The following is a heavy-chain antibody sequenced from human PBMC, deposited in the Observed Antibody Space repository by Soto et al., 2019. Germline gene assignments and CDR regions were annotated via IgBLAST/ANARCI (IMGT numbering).Heavy chain of an antibody. J-gene: IGHJ6*02. D-gene: IGHD6-6*01. CDR1: GGTFSSYA. CDR3: ARDRSIAARSHYYYGMDV. Sequence: GASVKVSCKASGGTFSSYAISWVRQAPGQGLEWMGGIIPIFGTANYAQKFQGRVTITADESTSTADMELSSLRSEDTAVYYCARDRSIAARSHYYYGMDVWGQGTTVTVSS. V-gene: IGHV1-69*13. CDR2: IIPIFGTA.